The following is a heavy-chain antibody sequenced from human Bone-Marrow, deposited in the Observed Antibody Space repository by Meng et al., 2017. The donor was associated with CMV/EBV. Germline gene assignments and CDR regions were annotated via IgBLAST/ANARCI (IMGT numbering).Heavy chain of an antibody. Sequence: SETLSLTCRVSGGSISNYYWSWIRQPPGKGLEWIGYIYYSGGTNYNPSLKSRVTISVDTSENQFSLKLSSVTAADTAVYYCARVKVGGPSGRYFDYWGQGTLATVSS. D-gene: IGHD2-15*01. CDR1: GGSISNYY. CDR2: IYYSGGT. V-gene: IGHV4-59*01. CDR3: ARVKVGGPSGRYFDY. J-gene: IGHJ4*02.